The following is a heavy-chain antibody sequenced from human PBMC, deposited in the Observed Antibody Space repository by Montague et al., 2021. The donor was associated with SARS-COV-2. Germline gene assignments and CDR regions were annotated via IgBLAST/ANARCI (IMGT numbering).Heavy chain of an antibody. CDR3: ARGMAPEGRWFDS. CDR1: GGSISGYY. J-gene: IGHJ5*01. V-gene: IGHV4-4*07. D-gene: IGHD2-2*01. Sequence: SETLSLTCSVSGGSISGYYWSWVRQAAGKRLEWIGRIFVGASTDYNPSLMSRFSLSGDKSKNRFSLKVTFVTAADTAIYYCARGMAPEGRWFDSWGHGMLVTVSS. CDR2: IFVGAST.